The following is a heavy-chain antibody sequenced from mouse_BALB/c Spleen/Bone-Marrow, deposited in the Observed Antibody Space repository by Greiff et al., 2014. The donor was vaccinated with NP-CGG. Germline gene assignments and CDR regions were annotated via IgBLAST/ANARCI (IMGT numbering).Heavy chain of an antibody. CDR3: ARNGYYGWMTY. V-gene: IGHV4-1*02. D-gene: IGHD1-2*01. Sequence: VQLQQSGGGLVQPGGSLKLSCAASGFDFSGYWMTWVRQAPGKGLEWIGEINPNSGTINYKPSLKEKFIMSRDNAKNTLYLQMSKVRSEDAALYYCARNGYYGWMTYWGQGTLVTVSA. CDR1: GFDFSGYW. J-gene: IGHJ3*01. CDR2: INPNSGTI.